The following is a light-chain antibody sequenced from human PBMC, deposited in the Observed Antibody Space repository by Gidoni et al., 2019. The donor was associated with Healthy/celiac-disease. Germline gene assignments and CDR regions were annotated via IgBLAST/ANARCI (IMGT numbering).Light chain of an antibody. CDR2: AAS. CDR1: QGISSY. Sequence: AIRLTHSPSSFSASTGDRVTLTCRARQGISSYLAWYQQKPGKAPKLLIYAASTLQSGVPSRFSGSGSGTDFTLTISCLQSEDFATYYCQQYFSYPRTFGQGTKVEIK. J-gene: IGKJ1*01. CDR3: QQYFSYPRT. V-gene: IGKV1-8*01.